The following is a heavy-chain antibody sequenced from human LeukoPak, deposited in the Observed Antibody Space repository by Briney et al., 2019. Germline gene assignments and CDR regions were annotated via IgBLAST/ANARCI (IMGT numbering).Heavy chain of an antibody. D-gene: IGHD6-19*01. V-gene: IGHV3-7*05. J-gene: IGHJ4*02. Sequence: GWSLRLSCAASGFTFSSSWMSWVRQAPGERLEWVTNIKQDGSKRYYADSVKGRFTISRDNASNSVYQQMNSRRAEDTAVYYCADSNDWAGLFDYWGQGTLVTVSS. CDR3: ADSNDWAGLFDY. CDR1: GFTFSSSW. CDR2: IKQDGSKR.